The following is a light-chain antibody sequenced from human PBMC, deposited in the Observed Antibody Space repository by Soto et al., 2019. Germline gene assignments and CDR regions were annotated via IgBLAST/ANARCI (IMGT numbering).Light chain of an antibody. CDR1: QTIYSW. CDR3: QQYNSYPLI. CDR2: DAS. J-gene: IGKJ4*01. Sequence: DVQVTQSSSTVSASVGDRVTFTCRASQTIYSWLAWYQQKPGKAPKLLIYDASGLESGVPSRFSGSGSGTEFTLTISSLQPDDFATYYCQQYNSYPLIFGGGTKVDIK. V-gene: IGKV1-5*01.